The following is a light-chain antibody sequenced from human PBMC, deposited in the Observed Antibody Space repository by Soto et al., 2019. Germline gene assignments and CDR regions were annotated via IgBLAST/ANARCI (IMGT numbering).Light chain of an antibody. CDR2: EGS. V-gene: IGLV2-23*01. J-gene: IGLJ3*02. CDR1: SSDVGSYNL. Sequence: QAVVTQPASVSGSPGQSITISCTGTSSDVGSYNLVSWYQQHPGKAPKLMIYEGSKRPSGVSNRFSGSKSGNTASLAISGLQAEDEAAYYCCSYAGSSTLLFCGGTNLTVL. CDR3: CSYAGSSTLL.